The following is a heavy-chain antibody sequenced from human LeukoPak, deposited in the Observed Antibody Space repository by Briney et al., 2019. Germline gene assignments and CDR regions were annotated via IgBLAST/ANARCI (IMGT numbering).Heavy chain of an antibody. V-gene: IGHV4-38-2*02. J-gene: IGHJ5*02. CDR1: GYSISSGDY. CDR3: ARGWSILRGGDWFDP. CDR2: IHHSGTT. D-gene: IGHD3-3*02. Sequence: SETLSLTCTVSGYSISSGDYWGWIRQPPGKGLEWIASIHHSGTTYYTPSLKSRGGISVDPSKNQLSLSLSSVTAADTAVYYCARGWSILRGGDWFDPWGQGTLVTVSS.